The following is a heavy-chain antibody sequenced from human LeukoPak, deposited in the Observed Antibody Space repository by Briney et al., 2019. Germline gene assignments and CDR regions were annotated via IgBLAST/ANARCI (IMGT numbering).Heavy chain of an antibody. Sequence: PGGSLRLSCAASGFTFSSYWMHWVRQAPGKGLEWVSSISSSSSYIYYADSVKGRFSISRDNAKNSLYLQMNSLRAEDTAVYYCARDWELGYWGQGTLVTVSS. J-gene: IGHJ4*02. CDR3: ARDWELGY. D-gene: IGHD1-26*01. V-gene: IGHV3-21*01. CDR2: ISSSSSYI. CDR1: GFTFSSYW.